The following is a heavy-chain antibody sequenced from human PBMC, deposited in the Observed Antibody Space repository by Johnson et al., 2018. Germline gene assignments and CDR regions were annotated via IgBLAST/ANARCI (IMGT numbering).Heavy chain of an antibody. V-gene: IGHV3-21*01. CDR3: AKDYDSSGPTLDEYFQH. D-gene: IGHD3-22*01. Sequence: VQLLESGGGLVKPGGSLRLSCAASGFTFSSYSMNWVRQAPGKGLEWVSSISSSSSYIYYADPVKGRFTISRDNSKKTLYLQMNNLRAEDTAVYYCAKDYDSSGPTLDEYFQHWGQGTLVTVSS. CDR2: ISSSSSYI. CDR1: GFTFSSYS. J-gene: IGHJ1*01.